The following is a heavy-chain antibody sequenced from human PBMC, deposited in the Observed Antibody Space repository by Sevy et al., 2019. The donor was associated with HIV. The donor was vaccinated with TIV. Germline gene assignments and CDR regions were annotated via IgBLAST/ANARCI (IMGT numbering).Heavy chain of an antibody. Sequence: GGSLRLSCTASGFTFGDYAMSWFRQAPGKGLEWVGFIRSKAYGGTTEYAQSVKGTFTISRDDSKSIAYLQMNSLKTEDTAVYYCTREVEMATSLPRSFDSWGQGTLVTVSS. CDR1: GFTFGDYA. D-gene: IGHD5-12*01. V-gene: IGHV3-49*03. CDR3: TREVEMATSLPRSFDS. CDR2: IRSKAYGGTT. J-gene: IGHJ4*02.